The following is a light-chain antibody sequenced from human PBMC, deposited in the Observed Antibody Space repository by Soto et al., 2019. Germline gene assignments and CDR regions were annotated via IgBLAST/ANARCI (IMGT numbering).Light chain of an antibody. Sequence: EIVLTQSPVTLSLSPGERATLSCRACQSVSSSYLAWYQQKPGQAPRLLIYGASSRATGIPDRFSGSGSGTDFTLTISRLEPEYFAVYYCQQYGSSRLTFGGGTKVDIK. CDR2: GAS. CDR1: QSVSSSY. J-gene: IGKJ4*01. V-gene: IGKV3-20*01. CDR3: QQYGSSRLT.